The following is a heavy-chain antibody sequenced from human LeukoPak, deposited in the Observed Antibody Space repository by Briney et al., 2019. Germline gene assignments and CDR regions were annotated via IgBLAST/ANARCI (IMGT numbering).Heavy chain of an antibody. CDR3: ATDGDYIYRVDY. CDR2: IYSGGST. D-gene: IGHD4-17*01. Sequence: GGSLRLSCAASGFTVSSNYMSWVRQAPGKGLEWVSVIYSGGSTYYADSVKGRFTISRDNSKNTLYLQMNSLRAEDTAVYYCATDGDYIYRVDYWGQGTLVTVSS. V-gene: IGHV3-53*01. J-gene: IGHJ4*02. CDR1: GFTVSSNY.